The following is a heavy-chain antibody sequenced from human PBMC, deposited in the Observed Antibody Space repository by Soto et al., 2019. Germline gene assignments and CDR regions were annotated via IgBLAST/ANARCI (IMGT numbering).Heavy chain of an antibody. CDR3: AREDDTTGHYSWFDP. Sequence: GASVKVSCKPSGVTFDSFTFSWVRQAPGQGLEWMGGFVPMFGSASVAQRFQGRVRITADASTGIGYMELSDLRSDDSAMYYCAREDDTTGHYSWFDPWGPGTLVTVSS. CDR2: FVPMFGSA. J-gene: IGHJ5*02. D-gene: IGHD3-22*01. CDR1: GVTFDSFT. V-gene: IGHV1-69*13.